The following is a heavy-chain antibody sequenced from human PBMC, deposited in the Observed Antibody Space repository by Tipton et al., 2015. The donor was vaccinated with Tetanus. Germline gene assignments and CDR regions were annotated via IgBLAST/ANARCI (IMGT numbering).Heavy chain of an antibody. CDR2: IYYSGST. D-gene: IGHD1-26*01. CDR3: ARDQARGARGWNYFDY. CDR1: GGPISSGGYY. V-gene: IGHV4-31*02. J-gene: IGHJ4*02. Sequence: LRLSCTVSGGPISSGGYYWSWIRQHPGKGLEWIGDIYYSGSTYYNPSLKSRVTLSVDTSKNQFSLKLNSVSAADPAVYYCARDQARGARGWNYFDYWGQGTLVTVSS.